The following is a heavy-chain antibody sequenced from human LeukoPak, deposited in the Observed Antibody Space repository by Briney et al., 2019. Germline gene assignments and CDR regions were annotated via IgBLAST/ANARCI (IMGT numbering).Heavy chain of an antibody. J-gene: IGHJ4*02. V-gene: IGHV3-48*03. CDR3: ASVGYDFVWGSYRFTDY. CDR1: GFTFSNYE. CDR2: ISSSGSNI. Sequence: PGGSLRLSCAASGFTFSNYEMNWVRQAPGKGLEWVSYISSSGSNIYYADSVKCGFTISRGNAKNSLYLQMNSLRAEDTAVYYCASVGYDFVWGSYRFTDYWGQGTLVTVSS. D-gene: IGHD3-16*02.